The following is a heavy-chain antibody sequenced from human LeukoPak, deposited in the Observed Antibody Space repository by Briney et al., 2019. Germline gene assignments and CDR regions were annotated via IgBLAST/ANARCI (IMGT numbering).Heavy chain of an antibody. CDR1: GGSISSYY. D-gene: IGHD3-3*01. J-gene: IGHJ4*02. CDR2: IYISGST. V-gene: IGHV4-4*07. Sequence: PSETLSLTCTVSGGSISSYYWSWIRQPAGKGLEWIGRIYISGSTNYNPSLKSRVTISLDTSKSQFSLKVRYVTAADTAVYYCARGLNDSWTGENYWGQGTLVTVSS. CDR3: ARGLNDSWTGENY.